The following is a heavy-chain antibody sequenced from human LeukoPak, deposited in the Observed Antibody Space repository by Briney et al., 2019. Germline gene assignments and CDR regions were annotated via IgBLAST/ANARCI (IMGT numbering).Heavy chain of an antibody. CDR3: ARGDSTYYYGSGSRYYFDY. D-gene: IGHD3-10*01. Sequence: GASVKVSRKASGYTFTGYYMHWVRQAPGQGHEWMGWINPNSGGTNYAQKFQGWVTMTRDTSISTAYMELSRLRSDDTAVYYCARGDSTYYYGSGSRYYFDYWGQGTLVTVSS. CDR2: INPNSGGT. CDR1: GYTFTGYY. V-gene: IGHV1-2*04. J-gene: IGHJ4*02.